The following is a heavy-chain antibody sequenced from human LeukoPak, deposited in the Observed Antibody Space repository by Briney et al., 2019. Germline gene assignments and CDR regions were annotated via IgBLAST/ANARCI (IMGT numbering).Heavy chain of an antibody. CDR2: INHSGST. CDR1: GGFFSRYY. J-gene: IGHJ5*02. V-gene: IGHV4-34*01. CDR3: ARGSQILLLWCGELFQNWFDP. Sequence: SETLSLTCAVYGGFFSRYYWSWIPHPPGKGLEWIGEINHSGSTNYYPSKKRRVTISVDQYKNQFSLKLSSVTAAHTAVYYCARGSQILLLWCGELFQNWFDPWGQGTLVSVSS. D-gene: IGHD3-10*01.